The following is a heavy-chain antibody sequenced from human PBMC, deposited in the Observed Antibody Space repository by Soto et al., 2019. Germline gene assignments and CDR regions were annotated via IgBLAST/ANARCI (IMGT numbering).Heavy chain of an antibody. V-gene: IGHV4-4*02. Sequence: PSETLSLTCAVSGGSISSSNWWTWVRQSPGKGLEWIGEIFHSGKTNYNSSLKSRVTIFVDKSRNEFSLMLTSVTAADTAVYYCASRTGADVLPYSYYSYFGLDVWGQGTTVTVSS. CDR2: IFHSGKT. D-gene: IGHD2-15*01. CDR3: ASRTGADVLPYSYYSYFGLDV. CDR1: GGSISSSNW. J-gene: IGHJ6*02.